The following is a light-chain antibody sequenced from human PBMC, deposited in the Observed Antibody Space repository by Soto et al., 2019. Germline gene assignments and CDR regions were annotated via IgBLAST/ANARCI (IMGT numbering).Light chain of an antibody. CDR1: QDVRSSY. V-gene: IGKV3-20*01. CDR2: ATS. CDR3: QQYGDSIT. J-gene: IGKJ4*01. Sequence: PGERATLSCRASQDVRSSYLAWYQHKPGQAPRLLIYATSTRVTGIPDRFSGSGSGTDFTLTISRLEAEDFAVYHCQQYGDSITFGGGTKVDIK.